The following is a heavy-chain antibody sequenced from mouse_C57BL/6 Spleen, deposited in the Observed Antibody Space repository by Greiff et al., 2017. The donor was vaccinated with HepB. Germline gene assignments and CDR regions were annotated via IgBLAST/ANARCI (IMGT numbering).Heavy chain of an antibody. Sequence: QVQLQQPGAELVRPGNSVKLSCKASGYTFTSYWMHWVKQRPGQGLEWIGVIDPSDSYTNYNQKFKGKATLTVDTSSSTAYMQLSSLTTEDSAVYYCAREGSYYWGQGTTLTVSS. CDR1: GYTFTSYW. CDR3: AREGSYY. V-gene: IGHV1-59*01. CDR2: IDPSDSYT. J-gene: IGHJ2*01.